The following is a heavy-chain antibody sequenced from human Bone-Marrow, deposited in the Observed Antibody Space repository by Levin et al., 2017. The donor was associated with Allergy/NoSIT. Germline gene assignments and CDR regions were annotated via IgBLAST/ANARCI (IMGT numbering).Heavy chain of an antibody. D-gene: IGHD6-13*01. CDR2: ISYDGSNK. CDR1: GFTFSSYA. V-gene: IGHV3-30-3*01. J-gene: IGHJ3*02. Sequence: LSLTCAASGFTFSSYAMHWVRQAPGKGLEWVAVISYDGSNKYYADSVKGRFTISRDNSKNTLYLQMNSLRAEDTAVYYCAGGVSSSWRLAFDIWGQGTMVTVSS. CDR3: AGGVSSSWRLAFDI.